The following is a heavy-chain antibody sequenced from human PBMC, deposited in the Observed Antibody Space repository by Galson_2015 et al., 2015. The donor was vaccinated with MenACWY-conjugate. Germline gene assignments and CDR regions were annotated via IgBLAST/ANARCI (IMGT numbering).Heavy chain of an antibody. CDR2: INYSGKT. CDR1: GDSISSDAYY. Sequence: LSLTCTVSGDSISSDAYYWGWLRQPPGKGLKWIASINYSGKTFYYPSLKSRVTISVDTSKSQFSLTLSSVTAADTAVYFCARRTPNLNWFDPWGQGTLVTVSS. D-gene: IGHD1-14*01. CDR3: ARRTPNLNWFDP. J-gene: IGHJ5*02. V-gene: IGHV4-39*01.